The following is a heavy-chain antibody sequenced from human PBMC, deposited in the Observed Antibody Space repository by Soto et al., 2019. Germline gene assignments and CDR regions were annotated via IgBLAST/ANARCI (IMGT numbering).Heavy chain of an antibody. Sequence: PSETLSLTCTVSGGSISSGDYYWSWIRQPPGKGLEWIGYIYYSGSTYYNPSLKSRVTISVDTSKNQFSLKLSSVTAADTAVYYCARVEYSYGYVDYWGQGTLVTVS. J-gene: IGHJ4*02. CDR2: IYYSGST. D-gene: IGHD5-18*01. CDR1: GGSISSGDYY. CDR3: ARVEYSYGYVDY. V-gene: IGHV4-30-4*01.